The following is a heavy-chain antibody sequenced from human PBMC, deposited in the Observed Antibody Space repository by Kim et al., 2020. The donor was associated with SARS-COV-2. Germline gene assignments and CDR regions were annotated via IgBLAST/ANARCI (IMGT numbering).Heavy chain of an antibody. CDR3: ARNGRGGYCTY. D-gene: IGHD5-12*01. J-gene: IGHJ4*02. Sequence: TYYADSVKGRFTITRDNSKNTLYLQMNSLRAEDTAVYYCARNGRGGYCTYWGQGTLVTVSS. CDR2: T. V-gene: IGHV3-53*01.